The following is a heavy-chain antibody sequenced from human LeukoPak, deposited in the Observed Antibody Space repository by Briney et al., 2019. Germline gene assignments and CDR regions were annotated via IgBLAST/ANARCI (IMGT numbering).Heavy chain of an antibody. CDR3: AKSIAVAGKGPFDY. V-gene: IGHV3-30*18. J-gene: IGHJ4*02. D-gene: IGHD6-19*01. CDR2: ISYDGSNK. CDR1: GFTFSSYG. Sequence: PGGSLRLSCAASGFTFSSYGMHWVRRAPGKGLEWVAVISYDGSNKYYADSVKGRFTISRDNSKNTLYLQMNSLRAEDTAVYYCAKSIAVAGKGPFDYWGQGTLVTVSS.